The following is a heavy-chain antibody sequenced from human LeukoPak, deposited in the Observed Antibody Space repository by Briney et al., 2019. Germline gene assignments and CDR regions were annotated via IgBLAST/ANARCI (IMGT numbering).Heavy chain of an antibody. CDR3: ARLTGYSSESWFDP. CDR1: GGSISSYY. J-gene: IGHJ5*02. Sequence: SETLSLTCTVSGGSISSYYWSWIRQPPGKGLEWIGYIYYSGSTNYKSSLKSRVTISVDTSKNQFSLKLSSVTAADTAVYYCARLTGYSSESWFDPWGQGSLVTVSS. D-gene: IGHD3-9*01. CDR2: IYYSGST. V-gene: IGHV4-59*01.